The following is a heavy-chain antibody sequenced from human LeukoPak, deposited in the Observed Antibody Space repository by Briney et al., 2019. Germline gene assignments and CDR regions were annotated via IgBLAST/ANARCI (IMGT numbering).Heavy chain of an antibody. J-gene: IGHJ4*02. D-gene: IGHD6-19*01. CDR2: ISYDGSNK. CDR3: ARDRFGGWSSGGFDY. V-gene: IGHV3-30*04. Sequence: GGSLRLSSAASGFTFSSYAMHWVRQAPGKGLEWVAVISYDGSNKYYADSVKGRFTISRDNSKNTLYLQMNSLRAEDTAVYYCARDRFGGWSSGGFDYWGQGILVTVSS. CDR1: GFTFSSYA.